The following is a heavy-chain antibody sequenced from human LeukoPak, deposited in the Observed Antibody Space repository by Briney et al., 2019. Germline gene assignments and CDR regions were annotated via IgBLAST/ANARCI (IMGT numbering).Heavy chain of an antibody. D-gene: IGHD6-13*01. CDR2: ISYDGSNK. Sequence: PGGSLRLSCAASGFTFSSYAMHWVRQAPGKGLEWVAVISYDGSNKYYADSVKGRFTISRDNSKNTLYLQMNSLRAEDTAVYYCAITSSSWYGDYWGQGTLVTVSS. V-gene: IGHV3-30-3*01. CDR1: GFTFSSYA. J-gene: IGHJ4*02. CDR3: AITSSSWYGDY.